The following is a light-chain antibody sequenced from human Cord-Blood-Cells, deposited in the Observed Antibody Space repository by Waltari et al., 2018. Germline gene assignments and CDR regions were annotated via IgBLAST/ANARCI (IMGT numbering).Light chain of an antibody. Sequence: IVLTQSPATLSLPPGERATLSCRASQSVSSYLAWYQQKPGQAPRLLIYDASNRATGIPARFSGSGSGTDFTLTISSLEPEDFAVYYCQQRSNWLTFGGGTKVEIK. CDR2: DAS. J-gene: IGKJ4*01. V-gene: IGKV3-11*01. CDR1: QSVSSY. CDR3: QQRSNWLT.